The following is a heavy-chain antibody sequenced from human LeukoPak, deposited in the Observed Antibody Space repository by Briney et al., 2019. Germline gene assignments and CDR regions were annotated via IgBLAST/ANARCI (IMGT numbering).Heavy chain of an antibody. CDR1: GFTFTKYW. V-gene: IGHV3-7*01. CDR3: ARGLDCRSTSCYLDN. Sequence: GGSLRLSCAASGFTFTKYWMTWVRQAPGKGLEWVANIKQDGSEKLYVDSVKGRFTISRDNAKNSLDLQINSLGAEDTAVYYCARGLDCRSTSCYLDNWGQGTLVTVSS. J-gene: IGHJ4*02. D-gene: IGHD2-2*01. CDR2: IKQDGSEK.